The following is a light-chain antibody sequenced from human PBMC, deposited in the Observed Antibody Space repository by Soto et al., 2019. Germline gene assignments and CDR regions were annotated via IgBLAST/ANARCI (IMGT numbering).Light chain of an antibody. CDR2: SNN. J-gene: IGLJ3*02. CDR3: AAWDDSLNGWV. Sequence: QSVLPQPPSASGTPGQRVTISCSGSSSNIGSNTVSWYQQLPGTAPKLLFYSNNQRPSGVPDRFSGSKSGTSASLAISGLQSEDEADYYCAAWDDSLNGWVFGGGTKLTVL. CDR1: SSNIGSNT. V-gene: IGLV1-44*01.